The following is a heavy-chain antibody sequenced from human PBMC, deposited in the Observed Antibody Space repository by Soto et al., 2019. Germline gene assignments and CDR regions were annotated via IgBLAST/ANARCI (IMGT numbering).Heavy chain of an antibody. Sequence: SETLSLTCTVSGGSISSGDYYWCWIRQPPGKGLEWIGYIYYSGSTYYNPSLKSRVTISVDTSKNQFSLKLMSVTAADTAVYYCARHFVAVVIKGWGYWGQGTLVTVSS. CDR2: IYYSGST. CDR1: GGSISSGDYY. CDR3: ARHFVAVVIKGWGY. D-gene: IGHD3-22*01. J-gene: IGHJ4*02. V-gene: IGHV4-30-4*01.